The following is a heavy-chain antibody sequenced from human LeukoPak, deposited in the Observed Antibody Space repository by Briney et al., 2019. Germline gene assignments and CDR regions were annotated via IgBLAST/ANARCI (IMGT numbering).Heavy chain of an antibody. D-gene: IGHD3-10*01. J-gene: IGHJ4*02. CDR1: GFTVSSNY. CDR2: IYSGGST. Sequence: GGSLRLPCAASGFTVSSNYMSWVRQAPGKGLEWVSVIYSGGSTYYADSVKGRFTISRDNSKNTLYLQMNSLRAEDTAVYYCSSMVRGVTYYLDYWGQGTLVTVSS. V-gene: IGHV3-53*01. CDR3: SSMVRGVTYYLDY.